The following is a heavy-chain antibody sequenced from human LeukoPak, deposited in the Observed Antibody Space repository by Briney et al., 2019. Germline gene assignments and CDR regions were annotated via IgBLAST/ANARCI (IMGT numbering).Heavy chain of an antibody. J-gene: IGHJ4*02. CDR1: GFTFSSYA. V-gene: IGHV3-23*01. CDR2: ISGSGGST. Sequence: GGSLRLSCAASGFTFSSYAMSWVRQAPGKGLEWVSAISGSGGSTYYAGSVKGRFTISRDNSKNTLYLQMNSLRAEDTAVYYCAKDLSLALPPRYYDYWGQGTLVTVSS. D-gene: IGHD1-26*01. CDR3: AKDLSLALPPRYYDY.